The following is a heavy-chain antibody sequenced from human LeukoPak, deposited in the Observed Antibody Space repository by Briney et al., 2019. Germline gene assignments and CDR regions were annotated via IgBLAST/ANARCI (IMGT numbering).Heavy chain of an antibody. Sequence: GGSLRLSCAASGFTFSSYGMHWVRQAPGKGLEWVAFIRYDGSNKHYADSVKGRFTISRDNSKNTLYLQMNSLRAEDTAVYYCARGIVVVTAASFDYWGQGTLVTVSS. J-gene: IGHJ4*02. V-gene: IGHV3-30*02. CDR3: ARGIVVVTAASFDY. CDR1: GFTFSSYG. CDR2: IRYDGSNK. D-gene: IGHD2-21*02.